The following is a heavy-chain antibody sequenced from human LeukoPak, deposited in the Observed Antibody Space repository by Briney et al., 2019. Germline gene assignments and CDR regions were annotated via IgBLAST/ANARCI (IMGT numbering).Heavy chain of an antibody. D-gene: IGHD2-15*01. CDR3: ARGRYCSADICSGGDAFDI. Sequence: SETLSLTCTVSGGSINNYYWSWIRQPAGKGLEWIGRIYTRGSTNYNPSLKSRVTISVDTSNNQFSLKLSSVTTADTAVYYCARGRYCSADICSGGDAFDIWGQGTMVSVSS. J-gene: IGHJ3*02. CDR2: IYTRGST. CDR1: GGSINNYY. V-gene: IGHV4-4*07.